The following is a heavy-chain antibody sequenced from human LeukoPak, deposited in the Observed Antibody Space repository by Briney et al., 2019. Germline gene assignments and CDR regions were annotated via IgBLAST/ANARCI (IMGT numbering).Heavy chain of an antibody. D-gene: IGHD3-22*01. CDR3: ARGRYFYDGRGTLFDY. Sequence: GGSLRLSCAASGFTFIDSYMTWVRQAPGQGLEWVSYISSSGSTIYYTDSVKGRFTISRDNAKNSLYLQMNSLRAEDTAVYYCARGRYFYDGRGTLFDYWGQGTLVTVSS. V-gene: IGHV3-11*01. CDR2: ISSSGSTI. J-gene: IGHJ4*02. CDR1: GFTFIDSY.